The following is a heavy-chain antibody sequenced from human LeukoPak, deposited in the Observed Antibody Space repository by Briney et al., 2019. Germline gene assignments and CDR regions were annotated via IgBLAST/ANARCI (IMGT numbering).Heavy chain of an antibody. J-gene: IGHJ6*02. CDR2: ISSSGSTI. Sequence: GGSLRLSCAASGFTFSSYEMNWVRQAPGKGLEWVSYISSSGSTIYYADSVKGRFTISRDNAKNSLYLQMNSLRAEDTAVYYCARGNYCAMDVWGQGTTVTVSS. CDR1: GFTFSSYE. V-gene: IGHV3-48*03. CDR3: ARGNYCAMDV.